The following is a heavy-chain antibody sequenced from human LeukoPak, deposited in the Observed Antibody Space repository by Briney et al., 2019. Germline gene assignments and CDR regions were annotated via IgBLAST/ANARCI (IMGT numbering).Heavy chain of an antibody. V-gene: IGHV4-59*01. CDR1: GDSISSYY. J-gene: IGHJ6*03. Sequence: PSEALSLTCTVSGDSISSYYWSWIRQPPGEGLEWIGYIYYTGNTNYNPSLRSRVTISIDTSKNQYSLKLRSVTAADTAVYYCARAPWLQVGTIYYYYMDVWGIGTTVTIYS. CDR3: ARAPWLQVGTIYYYYMDV. CDR2: IYYTGNT. D-gene: IGHD5-12*01.